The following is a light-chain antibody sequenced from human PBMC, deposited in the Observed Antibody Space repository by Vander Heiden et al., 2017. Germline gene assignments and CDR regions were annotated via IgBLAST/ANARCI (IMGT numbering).Light chain of an antibody. CDR3: AAWDGSLNGVV. V-gene: IGLV1-44*01. CDR2: EIG. Sequence: QSVLTQPPSASGTPGPSATSSGSRSSDNIGSNTLNWYQQLPGKAPRLLIYEIGQRPSGVPDRFSGSKSGTSASLAISGLQSEDEADYYCAAWDGSLNGVVFGGGTKLTVL. CDR1: SDNIGSNT. J-gene: IGLJ2*01.